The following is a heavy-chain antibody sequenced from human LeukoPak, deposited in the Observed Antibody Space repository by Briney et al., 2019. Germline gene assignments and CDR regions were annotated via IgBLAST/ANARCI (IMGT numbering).Heavy chain of an antibody. D-gene: IGHD3-9*01. V-gene: IGHV3-30*18. CDR1: GFTFSSYG. J-gene: IGHJ4*02. Sequence: GGSLRLSCAASGFTFSSYGMHWVRQAPGKGLEWVAVISYDGSNKYYADSVKGRFTISRDNSKNTLYLQMNSLRAEDTAVYYCAKFPHYDILTGYPYWGQGTLVTVSS. CDR3: AKFPHYDILTGYPY. CDR2: ISYDGSNK.